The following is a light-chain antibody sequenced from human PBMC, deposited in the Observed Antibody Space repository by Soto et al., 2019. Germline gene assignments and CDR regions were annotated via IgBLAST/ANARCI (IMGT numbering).Light chain of an antibody. CDR1: SSNIGAYYD. CDR3: QSYDSSLSGGV. J-gene: IGLJ3*02. V-gene: IGLV1-40*01. CDR2: GNN. Sequence: QPVLTQPPSVSGAPGQRVTISCTGSSSNIGAYYDVHWYQQLPGTAPKLLIYGNNNRPSGVPDRFSGSRSGTSASLAITGLQAEDEADYYCQSYDSSLSGGVFGGGTKLTVL.